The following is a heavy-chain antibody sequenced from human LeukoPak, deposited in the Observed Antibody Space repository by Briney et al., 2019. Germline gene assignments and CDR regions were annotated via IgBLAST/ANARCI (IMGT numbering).Heavy chain of an antibody. CDR2: INHSGST. V-gene: IGHV4-34*01. J-gene: IGHJ4*02. CDR3: AIRIDPFDY. CDR1: GGSFSGYY. D-gene: IGHD3-3*02. Sequence: SETLSLTCAVYGGSFSGYYWSWIRQPPGKGLEWIGEINHSGSTNYNPSLKSRVTISVDTSKNQFSLKLSSVTDADTAMYYCAIRIDPFDYWGQGTLVTVSS.